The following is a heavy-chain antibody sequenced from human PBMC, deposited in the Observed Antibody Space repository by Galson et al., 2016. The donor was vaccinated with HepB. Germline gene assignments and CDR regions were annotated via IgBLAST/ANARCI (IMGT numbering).Heavy chain of an antibody. CDR2: INPNGGST. CDR3: ARGYCSATDCYAGLGLDV. D-gene: IGHD2-2*01. J-gene: IGHJ6*02. Sequence: SVKVSCKALGYTFTTYYIHWIRQAPGQGLEWMGIINPNGGSTTFAQRSQGRVTMTRDTSTSTVYIDLSSLRSEDTAVYYCARGYCSATDCYAGLGLDVWGQGTTVIVS. V-gene: IGHV1-46*01. CDR1: GYTFTTYY.